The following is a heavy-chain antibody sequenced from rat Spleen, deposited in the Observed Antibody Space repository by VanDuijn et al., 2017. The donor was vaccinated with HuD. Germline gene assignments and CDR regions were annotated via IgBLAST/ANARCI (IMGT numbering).Heavy chain of an antibody. J-gene: IGHJ3*01. D-gene: IGHD1-5*01. Sequence: QVQLKESGPGLVQPSQTLSLTCTVSGLSFASNSVTWIRQPPGKGLEWMATIWESGGTAYNPGFKSRLSISRDTSRSQVFLKMNSLQTEDTAMYFCAIGSTTMRFAYWGQGTLVTVSS. CDR1: GLSFASNS. CDR2: IWESGGT. V-gene: IGHV2-47*01. CDR3: AIGSTTMRFAY.